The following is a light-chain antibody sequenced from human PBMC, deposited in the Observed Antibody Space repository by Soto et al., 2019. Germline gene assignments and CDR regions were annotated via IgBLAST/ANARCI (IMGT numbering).Light chain of an antibody. CDR3: SSYAGSDNYV. Sequence: QSALTQPPSASGSPGQSVTISCTGTSSDVGGYNYISWYQQHPGKAPKLLIYEVTKRPSGVPDRFSGSKSVNTASLTVSGLQAEDEAEYYCSSYAGSDNYVFGTGTKVTVL. CDR2: EVT. J-gene: IGLJ1*01. CDR1: SSDVGGYNY. V-gene: IGLV2-8*01.